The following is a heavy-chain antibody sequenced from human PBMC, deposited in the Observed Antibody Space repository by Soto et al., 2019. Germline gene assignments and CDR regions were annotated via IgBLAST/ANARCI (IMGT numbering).Heavy chain of an antibody. J-gene: IGHJ5*02. CDR2: ISAYNDER. CDR1: GYTFTNFG. V-gene: IGHV1-18*01. D-gene: IGHD3-9*01. Sequence: QVQLVQSGGEMKKPGASVKVSRKASGYTFTNFGISWVRQAPGQGPEWVGWISAYNDERNYAQKFRGRVIMTTDTSTSTAYMELRTLTSDDTAVYYCARDYDIWGEDWFDPWGQGTRVTVSS. CDR3: ARDYDIWGEDWFDP.